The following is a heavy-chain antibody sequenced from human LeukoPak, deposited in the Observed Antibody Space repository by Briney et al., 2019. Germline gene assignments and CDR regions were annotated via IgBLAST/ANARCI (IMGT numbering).Heavy chain of an antibody. CDR1: GSMLSSYR. J-gene: IGHJ5*02. CDR3: ARDRAATQHWVEFDL. D-gene: IGHD3-3*02. Sequence: GGSLRLSCAASGSMLSSYRMSWVRQARGKGLEWVSLIRDSGETFYIDSVKGRFTISRDDSKNTVYLQMNRLRVEDTAVYFCARDRAATQHWVEFDLWGQGTLVTVSS. CDR2: IRDSGET. V-gene: IGHV3-66*03.